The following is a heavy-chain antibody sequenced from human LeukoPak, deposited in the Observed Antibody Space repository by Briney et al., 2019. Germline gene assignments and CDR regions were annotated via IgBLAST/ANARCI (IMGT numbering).Heavy chain of an antibody. CDR1: GFGFGAYA. J-gene: IGHJ4*02. CDR3: AKGKGETSFNYCFDY. CDR2: IHNDAATT. D-gene: IGHD2/OR15-2a*01. Sequence: GAALRLSCAASGFGFGAYAMIWVRQAPGKGLEWVSLIHNDAATTYYPDSVRGRFTMSRDNSKNTLYLEMNSLRAEDTAVYYFAKGKGETSFNYCFDYWGQGTPVSVSS. V-gene: IGHV3-23*03.